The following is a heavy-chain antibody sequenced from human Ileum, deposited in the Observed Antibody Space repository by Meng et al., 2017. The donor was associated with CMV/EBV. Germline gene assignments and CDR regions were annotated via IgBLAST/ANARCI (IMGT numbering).Heavy chain of an antibody. J-gene: IGHJ6*02. V-gene: IGHV3-30-3*01. D-gene: IGHD1-1*01. CDR1: GFTFSSYA. CDR2: ISYDGSNK. CDR3: ARESYKYYGMDV. Sequence: GESLKISCAASGFTFSSYAMHWVRQAPGKGLEWVAVISYDGSNKYYADSVKGRFTISRDNSKNTLYLQMNSLRAEDTAVYYCARESYKYYGMDVWGQGTTVTVSS.